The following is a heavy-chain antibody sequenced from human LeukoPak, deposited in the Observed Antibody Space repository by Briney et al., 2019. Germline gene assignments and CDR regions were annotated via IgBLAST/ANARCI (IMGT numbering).Heavy chain of an antibody. CDR2: IRHDGNEE. CDR3: ARWGIIGHDAFDI. CDR1: GFTFSSYG. Sequence: GGSLRLSCAASGFTFSSYGMHWVRQAPGKGLEWLALIRHDGNEEWYVDSVRGRFTISRDNSKNTVFLQMNSLRADDTAVYYCARWGIIGHDAFDIWGQGTMVTVSS. V-gene: IGHV3-33*01. J-gene: IGHJ3*02. D-gene: IGHD2/OR15-2a*01.